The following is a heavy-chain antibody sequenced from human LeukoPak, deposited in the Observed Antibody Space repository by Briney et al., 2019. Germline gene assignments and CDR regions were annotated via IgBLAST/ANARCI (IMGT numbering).Heavy chain of an antibody. Sequence: ASVKVSCKASGYTFTSYDINWVRQATGQGLEWMGWMNPNSGNTGYAQKFQGRVTITRNTSISTAYMELSSLRSEDTAVYYCARENGPAAGYGWFDPWGQGTLVTVSS. J-gene: IGHJ5*02. CDR2: MNPNSGNT. CDR1: GYTFTSYD. V-gene: IGHV1-8*03. D-gene: IGHD6-13*01. CDR3: ARENGPAAGYGWFDP.